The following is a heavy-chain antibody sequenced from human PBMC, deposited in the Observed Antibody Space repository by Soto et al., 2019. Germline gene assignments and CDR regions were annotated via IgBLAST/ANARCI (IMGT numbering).Heavy chain of an antibody. V-gene: IGHV3-23*01. Sequence: GGSLRLSCAASGFTFSSYAMSWVRQAPGKGLEWVSAISGSGGSTYYADSVKGRFTISRDNSKNTLYLQMNSLRAEDTAVYYCARVVRYSSGWYNPGGWFDPWGQGTLVTVSS. CDR3: ARVVRYSSGWYNPGGWFDP. D-gene: IGHD6-19*01. CDR2: ISGSGGST. CDR1: GFTFSSYA. J-gene: IGHJ5*02.